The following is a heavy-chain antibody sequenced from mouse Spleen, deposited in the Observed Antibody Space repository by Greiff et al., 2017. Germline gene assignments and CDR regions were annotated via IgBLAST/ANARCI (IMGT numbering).Heavy chain of an antibody. V-gene: IGHV5-16*01. J-gene: IGHJ4*01. CDR1: GFTFSDYY. D-gene: IGHD2-3*01. Sequence: EVKLMESEGGLVQPGSSMKLSCTASGFTFSDYYMAWVRQVPEKGLEWVANINYDGSSTYYLDSLKSRFIFSRDNAKNILYLQMSSLKSEDTATYYCARENYDGPYAMDYWGQGTSVTVSS. CDR2: INYDGSST. CDR3: ARENYDGPYAMDY.